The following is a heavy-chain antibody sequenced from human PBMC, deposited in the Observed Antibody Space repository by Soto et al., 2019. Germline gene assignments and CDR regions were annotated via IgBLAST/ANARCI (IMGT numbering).Heavy chain of an antibody. Sequence: QVQLVESGGGVVQPGRSLRLSCAASGFTFSSYGMHWVRQAPGKGLEWVAVIWYDGSNKYYADSVKGRFTISRDNSKNTLYLQMNSLRAEDTAVYYCARDGWRQTTVTIDYWGQGTLVTVSS. CDR1: GFTFSSYG. V-gene: IGHV3-33*01. J-gene: IGHJ4*02. CDR3: ARDGWRQTTVTIDY. D-gene: IGHD4-17*01. CDR2: IWYDGSNK.